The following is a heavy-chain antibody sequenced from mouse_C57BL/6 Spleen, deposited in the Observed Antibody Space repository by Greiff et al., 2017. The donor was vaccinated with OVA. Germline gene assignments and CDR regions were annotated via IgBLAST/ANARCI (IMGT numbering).Heavy chain of an antibody. CDR1: GYTFTSYW. CDR3: ARSRGYDYDWYFDV. J-gene: IGHJ1*03. V-gene: IGHV1-61*01. CDR2: IYPSDSET. D-gene: IGHD2-4*01. Sequence: QVQLKQSGAELVRPGSSVKLSCKASGYTFTSYWMDWVKQRPGQGLEWIGNIYPSDSETHYNQKFKDKATLTVDKSSSTAYMQLSSLTSEDSAVYYCARSRGYDYDWYFDVWGTGTTVTVSS.